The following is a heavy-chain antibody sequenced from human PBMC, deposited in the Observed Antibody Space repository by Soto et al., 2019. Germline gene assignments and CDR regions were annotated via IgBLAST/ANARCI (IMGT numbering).Heavy chain of an antibody. V-gene: IGHV3-23*01. Sequence: GGSLRLSCAASGFTFSSYAMSWVRQAPGKGLEWVSAISGSGGSTYYADSVKGRFTISRDNSKNTLYLQMNSLRAEDTAVYYCAKRRITMVRGVSYHFDYWGQGTLVTVSS. D-gene: IGHD3-10*01. CDR3: AKRRITMVRGVSYHFDY. J-gene: IGHJ4*02. CDR1: GFTFSSYA. CDR2: ISGSGGST.